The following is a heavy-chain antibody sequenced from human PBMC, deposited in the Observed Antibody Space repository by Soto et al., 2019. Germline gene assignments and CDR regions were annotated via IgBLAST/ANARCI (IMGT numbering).Heavy chain of an antibody. D-gene: IGHD2-2*01. J-gene: IGHJ4*02. CDR3: ARVSGFYQPLLYFDY. V-gene: IGHV4-31*03. CDR1: GGSIGSGGYY. CDR2: IYYSGST. Sequence: SETLSLTCTVSGGSIGSGGYYWSWSRQHPGKGLEWIGYIYYSGSTYYNPSLKSRVTISVDTSKNQFSLKLSSVTAADTAVYYCARVSGFYQPLLYFDYWGQGTLVTVSS.